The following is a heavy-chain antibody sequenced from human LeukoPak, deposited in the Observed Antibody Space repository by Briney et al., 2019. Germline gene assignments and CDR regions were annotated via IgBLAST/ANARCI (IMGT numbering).Heavy chain of an antibody. CDR2: IIPIFGTS. CDR3: ARGGSLAAAPHRYYFDY. Sequence: SVKVSCKVSGGTFSTYAISWIRQAPGQGLEWVGGIIPIFGTSNYAQKFQGRVTMTRDTSTSTVYMELSSLRSEDTAVFYCARGGSLAAAPHRYYFDYWGQGTPVTVSS. CDR1: GGTFSTYA. D-gene: IGHD6-19*01. V-gene: IGHV1-69*05. J-gene: IGHJ4*02.